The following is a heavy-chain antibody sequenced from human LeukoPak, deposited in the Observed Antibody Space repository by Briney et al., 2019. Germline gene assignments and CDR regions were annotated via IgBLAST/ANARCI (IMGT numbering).Heavy chain of an antibody. J-gene: IGHJ4*02. CDR3: ARLGEAALWRALNA. V-gene: IGHV4-39*07. D-gene: IGHD3-10*01. CDR1: GGSISSGGYY. Sequence: RPSETLSLTCTVSGGSISSGGYYWSWVRQPPGKGLEWIGEINHRGSTNYNPSLKSRVTISVDTSKNQFSLKLNSVTAADTAVYYCARLGEAALWRALNAWSQGTLVTVSS. CDR2: INHRGST.